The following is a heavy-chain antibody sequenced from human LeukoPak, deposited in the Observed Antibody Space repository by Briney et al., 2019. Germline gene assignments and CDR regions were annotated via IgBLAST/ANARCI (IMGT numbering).Heavy chain of an antibody. D-gene: IGHD6-6*01. CDR1: GYTFTGYY. V-gene: IGHV1-2*02. J-gene: IGHJ6*03. CDR2: INPNSGGT. Sequence: EASVNVSCKASGYTFTGYYMHWVRQAPGQGLEWMGWINPNSGGTNYAQKFQGRVTMTRDTSISTAYMELSRLRSDDTAVYYCARDNGAYSSSSLYYYYMDVWGKGTTVTVSS. CDR3: ARDNGAYSSSSLYYYYMDV.